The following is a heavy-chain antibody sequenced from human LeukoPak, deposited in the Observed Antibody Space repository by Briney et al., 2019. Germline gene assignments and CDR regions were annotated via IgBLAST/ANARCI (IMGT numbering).Heavy chain of an antibody. CDR1: GGSFSGYY. Sequence: SETLSLTCAVYGGSFSGYYWSWIRQPPGKGLEWIGEINHSGSTNYNPSLKSRVTISVDTSKHQFSLKLSSVTAADTAVYYCASVQQVTGYRRGPFDPRGQGTPVTVSP. CDR2: INHSGST. V-gene: IGHV4-34*01. J-gene: IGHJ5*02. D-gene: IGHD6-25*01. CDR3: ASVQQVTGYRRGPFDP.